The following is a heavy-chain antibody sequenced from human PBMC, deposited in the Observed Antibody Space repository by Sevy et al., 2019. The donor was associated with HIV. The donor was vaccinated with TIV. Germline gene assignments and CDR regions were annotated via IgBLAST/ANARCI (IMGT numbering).Heavy chain of an antibody. CDR1: GFIFNNKG. CDR2: IFSDGTTK. D-gene: IGHD2-21*02. J-gene: IGHJ4*02. CDR3: ARESGSDWYLDS. Sequence: GGSLRLSCTVSGFIFNNKGMHWVRRAPGRGLEWVAAIFSDGTTKYYGDSVKGRFTISRDNSKNALFLQMNSLRVDDTALYYCARESGSDWYLDSWGQGTLVTVSS. V-gene: IGHV3-30*12.